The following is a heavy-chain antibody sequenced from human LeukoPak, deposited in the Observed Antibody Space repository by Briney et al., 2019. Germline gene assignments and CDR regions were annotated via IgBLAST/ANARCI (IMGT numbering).Heavy chain of an antibody. Sequence: PGGSLRLSCAASGFTFSSYCMNWVRQAPGKGLEWVSSISSSSSYIYYADSVKGRFTISRDNAKNSLYLQMNSLRAEDTAVYYCARRLTQYDCFDPWGQGILVTISS. J-gene: IGHJ5*02. CDR2: ISSSSSYI. V-gene: IGHV3-21*01. CDR3: ARRLTQYDCFDP. D-gene: IGHD2-2*01. CDR1: GFTFSSYC.